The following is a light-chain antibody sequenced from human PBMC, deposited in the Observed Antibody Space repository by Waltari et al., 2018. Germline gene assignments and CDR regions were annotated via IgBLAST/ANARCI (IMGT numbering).Light chain of an antibody. CDR1: QSVSRY. Sequence: IVLTQSPGTLSVSPGERATRSCRASQSVSRYLAWYQQKPGKAPRLLIYGASTRATGIPDRFSGSGSGTDFSRTISRLEPEDFAVYFCQHQVSLPATFGQGTKVEIK. CDR2: GAS. J-gene: IGKJ1*01. CDR3: QHQVSLPAT. V-gene: IGKV3-20*01.